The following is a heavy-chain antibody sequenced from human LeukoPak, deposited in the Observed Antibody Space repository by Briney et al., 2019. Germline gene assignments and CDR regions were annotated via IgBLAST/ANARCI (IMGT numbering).Heavy chain of an antibody. CDR2: INPNSGDT. J-gene: IGHJ3*02. CDR3: AREHTYGVHNAFDI. V-gene: IGHV1-2*04. D-gene: IGHD5-18*01. Sequence: GASVTVSCKASGYTFTGYYIYWVRQAPGQGLEWMGWINPNSGDTKYAQNCQGWVTMTRDTSITTAYVEVSRLRSDDTAIYYCAREHTYGVHNAFDIWGQGTMVTVSS. CDR1: GYTFTGYY.